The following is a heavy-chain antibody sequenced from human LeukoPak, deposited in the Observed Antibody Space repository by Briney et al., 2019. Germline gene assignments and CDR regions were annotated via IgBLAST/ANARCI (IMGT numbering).Heavy chain of an antibody. D-gene: IGHD6-19*01. Sequence: SETLSLTCAVYGGSFSDYYWSWVRQPPGKGLEWIGEMNDSPSASYNPSLKSRVTISRDTSTNQFSLKLTSVTAADTAVYYCATSSGWDWGGYWGQGTLVTVSS. V-gene: IGHV4-34*01. CDR2: MNDSPSA. J-gene: IGHJ4*02. CDR3: ATSSGWDWGGY. CDR1: GGSFSDYY.